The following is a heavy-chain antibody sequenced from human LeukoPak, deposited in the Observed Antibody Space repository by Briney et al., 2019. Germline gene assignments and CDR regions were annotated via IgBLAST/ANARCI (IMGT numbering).Heavy chain of an antibody. Sequence: SGTLSLTCGVSGDSISSNSWWSWVRQPPGKGLEWIGEIYHSGSTNYNPSLKSRVTISVDTSKNQFSLNLSPVTAADTAMYFCARITYGDNHFDIWGQGTMVTVSS. CDR3: ARITYGDNHFDI. V-gene: IGHV4-4*02. CDR1: GDSISSNSW. J-gene: IGHJ3*02. CDR2: IYHSGST. D-gene: IGHD4-23*01.